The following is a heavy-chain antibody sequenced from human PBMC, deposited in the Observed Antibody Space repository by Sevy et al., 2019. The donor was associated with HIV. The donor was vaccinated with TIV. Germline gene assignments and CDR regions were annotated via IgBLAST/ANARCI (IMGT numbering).Heavy chain of an antibody. CDR3: TRLKFGIDF. CDR1: GFSFSDSA. Sequence: GGSLRLSCAATGFSFSDSAIHWVRQASGKGLEWVGRIRTKAENYATAYAASVKGRFTISRDDSKNTAYLEMNSLNTEDTAVYYCTRLKFGIDFWGQGTLVTVSS. V-gene: IGHV3-73*01. D-gene: IGHD3-16*01. J-gene: IGHJ4*02. CDR2: IRTKAENYAT.